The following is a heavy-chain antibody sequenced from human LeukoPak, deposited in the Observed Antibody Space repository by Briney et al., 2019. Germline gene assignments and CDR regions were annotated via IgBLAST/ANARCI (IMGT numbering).Heavy chain of an antibody. Sequence: GGSLRLSCAASGFTFSSYSMNWVRQAPGKGLEWVSSISSSSSYIYYADSVKGRFTISRDNAKNSLYLQMNRLRAEDTALYYCAPRLWGIAAAGTGESDYWGQGTLVTVSS. D-gene: IGHD6-13*01. V-gene: IGHV3-21*04. CDR1: GFTFSSYS. J-gene: IGHJ4*02. CDR3: APRLWGIAAAGTGESDY. CDR2: ISSSSSYI.